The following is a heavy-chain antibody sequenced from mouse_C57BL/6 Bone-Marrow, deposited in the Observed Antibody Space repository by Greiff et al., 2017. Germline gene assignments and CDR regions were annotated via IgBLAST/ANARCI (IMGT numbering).Heavy chain of an antibody. CDR3: AGGSRNWYFDV. D-gene: IGHD1-1*01. J-gene: IGHJ1*03. CDR1: GYTFTSYW. Sequence: QVQLKQPGAELVKPGASVKLSCKASGYTFTSYWMQWVKQRPGQGLEWIGEIDPSDSYTNYNQKFKGKATLTVDTSSSTAYMQLSSLTSEDSAVYYCAGGSRNWYFDVWGTGTTVTVSS. V-gene: IGHV1-50*01. CDR2: IDPSDSYT.